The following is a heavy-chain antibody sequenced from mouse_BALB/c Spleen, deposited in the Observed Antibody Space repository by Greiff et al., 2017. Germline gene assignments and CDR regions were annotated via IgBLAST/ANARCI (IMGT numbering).Heavy chain of an antibody. J-gene: IGHJ2*01. D-gene: IGHD2-1*01. V-gene: IGHV14-4*02. CDR2: IDPEKGDT. CDR3: NAWGGNYYFDY. CDR1: GFNIKDYY. Sequence: EVKLMESGAELVRSGASVKLSCTASGFNIKDYYMHWVKQRPEQGLEWIGWIDPEKGDTEYASKFQGKATMTADTSSNTAYLQLSSLTSEDTAVYYCNAWGGNYYFDYWGQGTTLTVAS.